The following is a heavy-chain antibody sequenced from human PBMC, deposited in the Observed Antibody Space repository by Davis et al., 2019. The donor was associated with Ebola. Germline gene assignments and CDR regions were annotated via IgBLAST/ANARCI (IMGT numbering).Heavy chain of an antibody. CDR3: ARDTTGEDWHFDL. J-gene: IGHJ2*01. Sequence: PGGSLRLSCAVSGFTFSNYWMSWVRQAPGKGLEWVANIKPDGTETHYVDSVKGRFTISRDNSKNTLYLQMGSLRAEDMAVYYCARDTTGEDWHFDLWGRGTLVTVSS. V-gene: IGHV3-7*01. CDR1: GFTFSNYW. D-gene: IGHD1-1*01. CDR2: IKPDGTET.